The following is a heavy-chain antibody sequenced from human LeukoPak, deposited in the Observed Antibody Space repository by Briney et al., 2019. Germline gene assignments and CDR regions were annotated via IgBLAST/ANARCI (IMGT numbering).Heavy chain of an antibody. V-gene: IGHV4-59*01. CDR2: IYASGST. D-gene: IGHD3-22*01. CDR1: GGSISSYN. J-gene: IGHJ2*01. CDR3: ASPYYDSSGYYWYFDL. Sequence: SETLSLTCTVSGGSISSYNWNWIRQPPGKGLEWIGFIYASGSTGYNPSLKSRVTMSVDMSKTQFSLRLSSVTAADTAVYYCASPYYDSSGYYWYFDLWGRGTLVTVSS.